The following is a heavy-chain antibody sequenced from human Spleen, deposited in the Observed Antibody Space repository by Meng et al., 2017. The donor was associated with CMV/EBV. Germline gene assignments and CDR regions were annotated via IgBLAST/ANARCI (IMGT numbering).Heavy chain of an antibody. D-gene: IGHD1-26*01. CDR1: GGSISSSNW. V-gene: IGHV4-4*02. Sequence: TCAVSGGSISSSNWWSWVRQPPGKGLEWIGEIYHSGSTNYNPSLKSRVTISVDKSKNQFSLKLSSVTAADTAVYYCARVGATQGWFDPWGQGTLVTVSS. CDR3: ARVGATQGWFDP. J-gene: IGHJ5*02. CDR2: IYHSGST.